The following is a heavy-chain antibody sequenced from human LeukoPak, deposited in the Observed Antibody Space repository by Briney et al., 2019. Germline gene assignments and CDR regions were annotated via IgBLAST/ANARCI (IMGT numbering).Heavy chain of an antibody. D-gene: IGHD1-26*01. V-gene: IGHV3-11*05. CDR2: ISSSSSYT. J-gene: IGHJ3*02. CDR3: ARGLIVGATHHDAFDI. Sequence: TGGSLRLSCAASGFTFSDYYMSWIRQAPGKGLEWVSYISSSSSYTNYADSVKGRFTISRDNAKNSLYLQMNSLRAEDTAVYYCARGLIVGATHHDAFDIWGQGTMVTVSS. CDR1: GFTFSDYY.